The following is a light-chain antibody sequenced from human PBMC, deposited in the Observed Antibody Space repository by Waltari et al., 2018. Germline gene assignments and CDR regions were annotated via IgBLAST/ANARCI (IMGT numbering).Light chain of an antibody. CDR1: QSLVHSDGKTY. CDR2: KVS. J-gene: IGKJ1*01. CDR3: MQGTHWPRT. Sequence: DVVMTQSPLSLPVTLGQPASISCRSSQSLVHSDGKTYLNWFHQRPGQSPRRLISKVSNRDSGVPDRFSGSGSGTDFTLKISRVEAEDVGVYYCMQGTHWPRTFGQGTKVEIK. V-gene: IGKV2-30*02.